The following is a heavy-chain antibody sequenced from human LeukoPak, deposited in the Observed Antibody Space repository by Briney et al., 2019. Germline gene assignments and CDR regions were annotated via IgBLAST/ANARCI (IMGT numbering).Heavy chain of an antibody. CDR1: GGSISSSSYY. D-gene: IGHD3-22*01. CDR2: IYYSGST. CDR3: ARVSSGYYIDAFDI. J-gene: IGHJ3*02. Sequence: SETLSLTCTVSGGSISSSSYYWGWIRQPPGKGLEWIGSIYYSGSTYYNPSLKSRVTISVDTSKNQFSLKLSSVTAADTAVYYCARVSSGYYIDAFDIWGQGTMVTVSS. V-gene: IGHV4-39*07.